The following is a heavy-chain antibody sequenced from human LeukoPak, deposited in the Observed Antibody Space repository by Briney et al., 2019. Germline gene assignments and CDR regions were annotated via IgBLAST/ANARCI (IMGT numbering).Heavy chain of an antibody. CDR1: GDSISSSSSY. CDR3: ARDRSYYDILTGYYQANFDY. J-gene: IGHJ4*02. CDR2: IYYSGST. V-gene: IGHV4-39*07. Sequence: SETLSLTCTVSGDSISSSSSYWGWIRQPPGEGLEWIGSIYYSGSTYYNPSLKSRVTISVDTSKNQFSLKLSSVTAADTAVYYCARDRSYYDILTGYYQANFDYWGQGTLVTVSS. D-gene: IGHD3-9*01.